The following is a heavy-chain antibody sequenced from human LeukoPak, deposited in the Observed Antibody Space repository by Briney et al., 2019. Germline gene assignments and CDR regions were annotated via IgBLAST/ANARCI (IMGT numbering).Heavy chain of an antibody. CDR1: GFSFGGYA. V-gene: IGHV3-30*09. Sequence: GGSLRLPCAASGFSFGGYAIHWVRQAPGKGLEWVAVVSYDGSNTYYADSVKGRFAISRDNSKKTLYLQMNSLRGDDTAVYYCAREVSWYSFDYWGQGILVTVSS. CDR3: AREVSWYSFDY. J-gene: IGHJ4*02. CDR2: VSYDGSNT. D-gene: IGHD6-13*01.